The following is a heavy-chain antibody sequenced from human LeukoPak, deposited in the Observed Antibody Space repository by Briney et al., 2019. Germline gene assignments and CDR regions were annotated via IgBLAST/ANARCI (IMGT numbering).Heavy chain of an antibody. D-gene: IGHD3-22*01. CDR2: INPSGGST. J-gene: IGHJ3*02. Sequence: ASVKVSCKASGYTFTSYYMHWVRQAPGQGLEWMGIINPSGGSTSYAQKFQGRVTITADKSTSSAYMELSSLRSEDTAVYYCARRADYYDSSGYEVGAFDIWGQGTMATVSS. CDR3: ARRADYYDSSGYEVGAFDI. V-gene: IGHV1-46*01. CDR1: GYTFTSYY.